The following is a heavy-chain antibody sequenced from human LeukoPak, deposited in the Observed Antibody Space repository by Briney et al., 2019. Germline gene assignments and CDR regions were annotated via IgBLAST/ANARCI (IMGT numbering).Heavy chain of an antibody. CDR1: GFTFSSYE. CDR2: ISGSSTTI. Sequence: GGSLRLSCVASGFTFSSYEMNWVRQAPGKGLEWLAEISGSSTTIYNTDSVKGRFTISRDNSKNSVYLQMNSLRAEDTAVYYCARGSIPSDYWGQGTLVTVSS. J-gene: IGHJ4*02. D-gene: IGHD2-21*01. V-gene: IGHV3-48*03. CDR3: ARGSIPSDY.